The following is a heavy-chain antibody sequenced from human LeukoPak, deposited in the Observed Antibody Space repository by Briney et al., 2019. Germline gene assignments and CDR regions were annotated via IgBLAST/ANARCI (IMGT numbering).Heavy chain of an antibody. J-gene: IGHJ4*02. CDR3: ARVTTFWLAHFDY. CDR2: INPNSGGT. V-gene: IGHV1-2*02. CDR1: GYTFTDYY. D-gene: IGHD4-17*01. Sequence: ASVKVSCKASGYTFTDYYIHWVRQAPGQGLEWMGWINPNSGGTNYAQKFQGRVTMTRDTSISTAYMELSRLRSDDTAVYYCARVTTFWLAHFDYWGQGTLVTVSS.